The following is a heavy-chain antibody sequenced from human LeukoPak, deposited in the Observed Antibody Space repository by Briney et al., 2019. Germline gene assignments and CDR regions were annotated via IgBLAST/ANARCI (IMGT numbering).Heavy chain of an antibody. Sequence: SETLSLTCAVYGGSFSGYYWSWIRQPPGKGLEWSGEINHSGSTNYNPSLKSRVTISVDTSKNQFSLKLSSVTAADTSVYYCARRTYRGKRTDYWGQGTLVTVPS. CDR2: INHSGST. CDR3: ARRTYRGKRTDY. J-gene: IGHJ4*02. D-gene: IGHD4-23*01. V-gene: IGHV4-34*01. CDR1: GGSFSGYY.